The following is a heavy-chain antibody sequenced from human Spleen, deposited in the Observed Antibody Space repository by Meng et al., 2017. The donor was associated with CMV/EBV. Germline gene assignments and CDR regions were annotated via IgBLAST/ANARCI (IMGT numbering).Heavy chain of an antibody. D-gene: IGHD5-24*01. CDR3: ARCEATISSSYYYYYGMDV. CDR1: GFTFSSYD. J-gene: IGHJ6*02. V-gene: IGHV3-13*01. Sequence: GESLKISCAASGFTFSSYDMHWVRQATGKGLEWVSVIGTVGDTYYPGSVKGRFTISRDNAKNSLHLQMNSLRAEDTAVYYCARCEATISSSYYYYYGMDVWGQGTTVTVSS. CDR2: IGTVGDT.